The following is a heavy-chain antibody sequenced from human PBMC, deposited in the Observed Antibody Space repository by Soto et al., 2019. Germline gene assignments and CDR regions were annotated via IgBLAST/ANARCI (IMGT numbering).Heavy chain of an antibody. D-gene: IGHD5-18*01. J-gene: IGHJ5*02. CDR3: ARVYPSDTRYGYVGNNWFDP. CDR1: GYTFTSYG. V-gene: IGHV1-46*03. Sequence: GASVKLSCKASGYTFTSYGISWVRQAPGQGLEWMGIINPSGGSTSYAQKFQGRVTMTRDTSTSTVYMELRSLRSEDTAVYYCARVYPSDTRYGYVGNNWFDPWGQGTLVTVSS. CDR2: INPSGGST.